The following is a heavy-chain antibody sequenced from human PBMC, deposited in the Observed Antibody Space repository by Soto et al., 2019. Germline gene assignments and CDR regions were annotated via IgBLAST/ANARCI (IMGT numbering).Heavy chain of an antibody. CDR2: ISSTTNYI. CDR1: GFTFTRYS. Sequence: PGGSLRLSCAASGFTFTRYSVNWVRQAPGKGLEWVSSISSTTNYIYYGDSMKGRFTISRDNAKNSLYLEMNSLRAEDTAVYYCARESXXXXSNFDYWGQGTLVTVSS. J-gene: IGHJ4*02. CDR3: ARESXXXXSNFDY. V-gene: IGHV3-21*06.